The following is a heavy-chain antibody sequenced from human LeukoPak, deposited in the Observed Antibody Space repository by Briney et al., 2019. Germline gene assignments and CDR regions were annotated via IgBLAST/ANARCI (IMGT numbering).Heavy chain of an antibody. J-gene: IGHJ4*02. CDR2: INAGNGNT. CDR1: GYTSTSYA. D-gene: IGHD6-19*01. Sequence: ASVKVSCKASGYTSTSYAMHWVRQAPGQRLEWMGWINAGNGNTKYSQKFQGRVTITRDTSASTAYMELSSLRSEDTALYYCAREASSGWYHLDYWGQGTLVTVSS. CDR3: AREASSGWYHLDY. V-gene: IGHV1-3*01.